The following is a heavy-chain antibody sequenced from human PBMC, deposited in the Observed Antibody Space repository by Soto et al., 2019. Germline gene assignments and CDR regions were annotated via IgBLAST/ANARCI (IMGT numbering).Heavy chain of an antibody. Sequence: TLSLTCAVSGGSISSGGYSWSWIRQPPGKGLEWIGYIYHSGSTYYNPSLKSRVTISVDRSKNQFSLKLSSVTAADTAVYYCARTVRLYYDILTGYPYYFDYWGQGTLVTVSS. CDR3: ARTVRLYYDILTGYPYYFDY. CDR1: GGSISSGGYS. J-gene: IGHJ4*02. CDR2: IYHSGST. D-gene: IGHD3-9*01. V-gene: IGHV4-30-2*01.